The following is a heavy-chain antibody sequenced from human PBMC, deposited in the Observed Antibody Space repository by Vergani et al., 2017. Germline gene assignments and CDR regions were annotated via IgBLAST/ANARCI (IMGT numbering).Heavy chain of an antibody. J-gene: IGHJ4*02. V-gene: IGHV3-21*01. CDR2: ISSSSSYI. D-gene: IGHD3-22*01. CDR1: GFTFSSYS. CDR3: ARVKYYYDSSGYYRALGPLDY. Sequence: EVQLLESGGGLVQPGGSLRLSCAASGFTFSSYSMNWVRQAPGKGLEWVSSISSSSSYIYYADSVKGRFTISRDNAKNSLYLQMNSLRAEDTAVYYCARVKYYYDSSGYYRALGPLDYWGQGTLVTVSS.